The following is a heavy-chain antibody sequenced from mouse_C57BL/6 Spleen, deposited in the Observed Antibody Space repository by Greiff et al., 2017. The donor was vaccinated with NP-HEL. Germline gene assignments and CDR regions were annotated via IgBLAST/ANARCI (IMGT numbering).Heavy chain of an antibody. CDR2: IHPNSGST. CDR1: GYTFTSYW. Sequence: QVQLQQQPGAELVKPGASVKLSCKASGYTFTSYWMHWVKQRPGQGLEWIGMIHPNSGSTNYNEKFKSKATLTVDKSSSTAYMQLSSLTSEDSAVYYCARFIYDGYYGGFNYAMDYWGQGTSVTVSS. CDR3: ARFIYDGYYGGFNYAMDY. V-gene: IGHV1-64*01. D-gene: IGHD2-3*01. J-gene: IGHJ4*01.